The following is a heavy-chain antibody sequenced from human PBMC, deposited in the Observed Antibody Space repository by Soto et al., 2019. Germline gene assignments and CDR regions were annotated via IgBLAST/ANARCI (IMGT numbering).Heavy chain of an antibody. J-gene: IGHJ4*02. CDR3: ARTRVYSDYDLDY. D-gene: IGHD5-12*01. CDR2: ISYSGVST. Sequence: EVQLLESGGGLVQPGGSLRLSCAASGFTFSSYAMTWVRQAPGKGLEWVSAISYSGVSTYYADSVKGRFTISRDSSENTLSLQMNSLRVDDTAVYYCARTRVYSDYDLDYWGQGTLVTVSS. V-gene: IGHV3-23*01. CDR1: GFTFSSYA.